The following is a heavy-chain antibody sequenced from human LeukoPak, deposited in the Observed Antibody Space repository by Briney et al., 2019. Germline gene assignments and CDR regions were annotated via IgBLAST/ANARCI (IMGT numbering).Heavy chain of an antibody. CDR3: ARVQLGESMVRGVILYGMDV. D-gene: IGHD3-10*01. CDR2: ISGSGDST. Sequence: PGGSLRLSCAASGFTFSSYAMSWVRQAPGKGLEWVSAISGSGDSTSYADSVKGRFTISRDNSKNTLYLQVNSLRAEDTAVYYCARVQLGESMVRGVILYGMDVWGQGTTVTVSS. J-gene: IGHJ6*02. V-gene: IGHV3-23*01. CDR1: GFTFSSYA.